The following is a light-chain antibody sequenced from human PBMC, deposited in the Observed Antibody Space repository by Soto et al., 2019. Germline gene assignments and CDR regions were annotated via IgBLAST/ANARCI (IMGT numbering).Light chain of an antibody. J-gene: IGKJ5*01. CDR2: GAS. CDR1: QSVSSSY. Sequence: EIVLTQSPGTLSLSPGERATLSCRASQSVSSSYLVWYQQKPGQAPRLLIYGASSRATGIPDRFSGSGSGTDFTLTISRLEPEDFAVYYCQQYGSSFITFGQGTRLEI. V-gene: IGKV3-20*01. CDR3: QQYGSSFIT.